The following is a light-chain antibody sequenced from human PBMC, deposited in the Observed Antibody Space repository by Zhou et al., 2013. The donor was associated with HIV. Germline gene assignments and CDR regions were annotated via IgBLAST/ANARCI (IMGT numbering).Light chain of an antibody. J-gene: IGLJ2*01. V-gene: IGLV1-40*01. Sequence: QSVLTQPPSVSGAPGQRVIISCTGSSSNIGAGYDVHWYQQLPERSPKLLIYGNNHRPSGVPDRFSGSKSGTSASLAITGLQAEDEADYYCQSYDSSLSGPXVVFGGGTKLTRP. CDR2: GNN. CDR1: SSNIGAGYD. CDR3: QSYDSSLSGPXVV.